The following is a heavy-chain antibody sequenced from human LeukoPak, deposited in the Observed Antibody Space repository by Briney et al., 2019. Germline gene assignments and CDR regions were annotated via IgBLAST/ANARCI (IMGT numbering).Heavy chain of an antibody. CDR3: AKESGFGDFAYYYYYMDV. V-gene: IGHV3-23*01. Sequence: GGSLRLSCAASGFTFSSYGMSWVRQAPGKGLEWVSAISGSGGSTYYADSMKGRFTISRDNSENTLYLQMNSLRAEDTAVYYCAKESGFGDFAYYYYYMDVWGKGTTVTISS. J-gene: IGHJ6*03. CDR2: ISGSGGST. D-gene: IGHD3-16*01. CDR1: GFTFSSYG.